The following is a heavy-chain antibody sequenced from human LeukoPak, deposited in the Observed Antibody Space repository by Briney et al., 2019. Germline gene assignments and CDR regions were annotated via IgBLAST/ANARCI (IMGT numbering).Heavy chain of an antibody. D-gene: IGHD4-11*01. V-gene: IGHV1-69*05. CDR1: GYTFTAYY. CDR2: IIPIFGTA. Sequence: EASVKVSCRASGYTFTAYYMNWVRQAPGQGLEWMGGIIPIFGTANYAQKFQGRVTITTDESTSTAYMELSSLRSEDTAVYYCAREPLGGVTTEYYYYYMDVWGKGTTVTVSS. CDR3: AREPLGGVTTEYYYYYMDV. J-gene: IGHJ6*03.